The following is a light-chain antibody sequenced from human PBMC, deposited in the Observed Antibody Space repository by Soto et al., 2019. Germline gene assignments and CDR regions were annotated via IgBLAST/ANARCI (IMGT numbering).Light chain of an antibody. Sequence: DIVMTQTPLSLPVTPGEPASISCRSSQSLLDSDDGNTYLYWYLQKPGQSPHLLIYTRSYRASGVPDRFSGSGSGTDFTLKIRRVEAEDVGVYYCMQRIEFPSYTFGQGTKLEIK. V-gene: IGKV2-40*01. CDR3: MQRIEFPSYT. CDR2: TRS. J-gene: IGKJ2*01. CDR1: QSLLDSDDGNTY.